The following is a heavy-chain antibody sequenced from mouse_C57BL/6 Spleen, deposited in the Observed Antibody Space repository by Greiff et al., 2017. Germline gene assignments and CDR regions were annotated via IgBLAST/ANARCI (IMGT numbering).Heavy chain of an antibody. D-gene: IGHD4-1*01. CDR1: GYTFTSYW. CDR2: IHPSGSDT. Sequence: VQLQQPGAELVKPGASVKVSCKASGYTFTSYWMHWVKQRPGQGLEWIGRIHPSGSDTNYNQKFKGKATLTVDKSSSTAYMQLSSLTSEGSAVYYCASNWAAYYYAMDYWGQGTSVTVSS. J-gene: IGHJ4*01. V-gene: IGHV1-74*01. CDR3: ASNWAAYYYAMDY.